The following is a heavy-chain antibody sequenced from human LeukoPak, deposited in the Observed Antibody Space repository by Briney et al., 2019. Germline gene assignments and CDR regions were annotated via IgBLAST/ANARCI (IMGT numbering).Heavy chain of an antibody. CDR1: GFTFSSYA. Sequence: GGSLRLSCAASGFTFSSYAMSWVRQAPGKGLEWVSAISGSGGSTCYADSAKGRFTISRDNSKNTLYLQMNSLRAENTAVYYCAKDPLYSSSWFWFDPWGQGTLVTVSS. D-gene: IGHD6-13*01. V-gene: IGHV3-23*01. J-gene: IGHJ5*02. CDR3: AKDPLYSSSWFWFDP. CDR2: ISGSGGST.